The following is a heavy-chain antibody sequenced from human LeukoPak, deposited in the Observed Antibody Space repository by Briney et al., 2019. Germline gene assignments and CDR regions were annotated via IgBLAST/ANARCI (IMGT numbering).Heavy chain of an antibody. D-gene: IGHD3-10*01. CDR2: ISDSGGRT. Sequence: GGSLRLSCAVSGITLSNYGMSRVRQAPGKGLEWVAGISDSGGRTNYANSVKGRFAISRDNPRNTLYLQMNSLRAEDTAVYYCAKSITMVRGISYFDYWGQGTLVTVSS. J-gene: IGHJ4*02. V-gene: IGHV3-23*01. CDR1: GITLSNYG. CDR3: AKSITMVRGISYFDY.